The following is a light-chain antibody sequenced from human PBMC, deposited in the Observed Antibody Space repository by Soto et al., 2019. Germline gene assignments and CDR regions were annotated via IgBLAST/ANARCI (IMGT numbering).Light chain of an antibody. V-gene: IGLV1-44*01. J-gene: IGLJ1*01. CDR3: AAWDDSLNVLYV. CDR2: SNN. CDR1: SSNIGSNT. Sequence: QSVLTQPPSASGTPGQRVTISCSGSSSNIGSNTVNWYQQLPGTAPKLLIYSNNQRPSGVPDRFSGYKSGTSASLAISGLQSEDEADYYCAAWDDSLNVLYVFGTGTKLTVL.